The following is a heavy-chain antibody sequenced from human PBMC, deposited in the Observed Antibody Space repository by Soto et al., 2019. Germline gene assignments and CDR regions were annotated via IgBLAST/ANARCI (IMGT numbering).Heavy chain of an antibody. CDR1: GFAFNVSA. Sequence: PGGSLRLSCGASGFAFNVSAMHWVRQAPGMGLEWLAVISHDGTNRYYADSVKGRVTISRDNSKTTVFVQMNSLGFEDTDVYYSVRSGGVPTPDFASWGKGALVTVS. J-gene: IGHJ4*02. CDR3: VRSGGVPTPDFAS. V-gene: IGHV3-30*04. CDR2: ISHDGTNR. D-gene: IGHD2-15*01.